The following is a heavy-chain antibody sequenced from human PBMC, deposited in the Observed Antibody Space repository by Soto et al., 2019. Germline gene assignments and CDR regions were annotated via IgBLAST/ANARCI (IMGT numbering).Heavy chain of an antibody. J-gene: IGHJ4*02. Sequence: QVQLVQSGSEVRKPGASVKVSCKASGYTFSTYDINRVRQAPGQGPEWMGRVSPNSGNTGYAQKFQGRLTMTRNTSISTAYMELSSLTSEDTAVYYCASWAGYSKWGQGTLVTVSS. V-gene: IGHV1-8*01. CDR3: ASWAGYSK. D-gene: IGHD3-9*01. CDR1: GYTFSTYD. CDR2: VSPNSGNT.